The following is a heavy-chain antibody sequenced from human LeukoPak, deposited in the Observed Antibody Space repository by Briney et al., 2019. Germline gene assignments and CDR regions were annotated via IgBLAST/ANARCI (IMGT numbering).Heavy chain of an antibody. CDR1: GFTFSSYS. CDR2: ISSSSSYI. D-gene: IGHD5-18*01. V-gene: IGHV3-21*01. CDR3: ARAGVDTAMGFDY. Sequence: PGGSLRLSCAASGFTFSSYSMNWVRQAPGKGLEWVSSISSSSSYIYYADSVKGRFTISRDNAKNSLYLQMNSLRAEGTAVYYCARAGVDTAMGFDYWGQGTLVTVSS. J-gene: IGHJ4*02.